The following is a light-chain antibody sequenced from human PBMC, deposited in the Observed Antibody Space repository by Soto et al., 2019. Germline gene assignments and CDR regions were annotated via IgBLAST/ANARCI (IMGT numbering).Light chain of an antibody. CDR1: QDISNY. CDR2: AAS. J-gene: IGKJ3*01. Sequence: EIQMTQSPSSLSATVGDRVTITCRASQDISNYLAWHQQKPGKVPKLLIYAASTLQPGVPSRFSGSGSGTDFTLTISSLQPEDVATYYCQKYNGAPPETFGPGTKVAIK. CDR3: QKYNGAPPET. V-gene: IGKV1-27*01.